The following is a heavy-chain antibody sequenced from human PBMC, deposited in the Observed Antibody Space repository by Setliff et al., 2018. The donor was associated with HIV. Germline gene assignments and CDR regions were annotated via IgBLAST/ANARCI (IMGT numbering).Heavy chain of an antibody. CDR3: ARRTFGSGRFDP. CDR1: GDSMTSGSFY. D-gene: IGHD6-19*01. CDR2: VHSTLST. V-gene: IGHV4-61*09. J-gene: IGHJ5*02. Sequence: SETLSLTCTVSGDSMTSGSFYWSWVRQPAGKGLEWIGQVHSTLSTNYNPSLKSRLSISADTSKNQFSLNLRFVIAADTALYYCARRTFGSGRFDPWGQGTPVTVSS.